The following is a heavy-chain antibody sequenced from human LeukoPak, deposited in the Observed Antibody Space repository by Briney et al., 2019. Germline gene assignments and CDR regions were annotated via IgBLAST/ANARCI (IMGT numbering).Heavy chain of an antibody. CDR1: GYTFTSYG. CDR3: ARLGQLEYNWNGEVDY. J-gene: IGHJ4*02. Sequence: ASVKVSCKASGYTFTSYGISWVRQAPGQGLEWMGWISAYNGNTNYAQKLQGRVTMTTDTSTSTAYMELRSLRSGDTAVYYCARLGQLEYNWNGEVDYWGQGTLVTVSS. V-gene: IGHV1-18*04. CDR2: ISAYNGNT. D-gene: IGHD1-20*01.